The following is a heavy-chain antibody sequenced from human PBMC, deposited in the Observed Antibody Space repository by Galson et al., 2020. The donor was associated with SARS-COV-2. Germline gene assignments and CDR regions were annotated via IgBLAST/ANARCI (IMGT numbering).Heavy chain of an antibody. CDR1: GFTFSDRY. CDR2: SANKANSYTT. J-gene: IGHJ4*02. CDR3: ATLTDH. V-gene: IGHV3-72*01. Sequence: GESLKISCAASGFTFSDRYADWVRQAPGQGLEWVGRSANKANSYTTYYAASVRGRFTISREDSKNSLYLEMNSLKTEDTAVYFCATLTDHWGQGTLVTVSS.